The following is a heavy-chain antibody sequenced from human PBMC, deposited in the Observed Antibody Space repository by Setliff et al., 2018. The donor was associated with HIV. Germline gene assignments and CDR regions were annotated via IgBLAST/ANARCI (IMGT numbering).Heavy chain of an antibody. CDR1: GGSISSSSYY. J-gene: IGHJ4*02. V-gene: IGHV4-39*07. CDR3: ATGGHRLHDY. CDR2: IYYSGST. Sequence: PSETLSLTCTVSGGSISSSSYYWGWIRQPPGQGLEWIGSIYYSGSTYYNPSLKSRVTISVDTSKNQFSLKLKSVTAADTAVYYCATGGHRLHDYWGQGTLVTVSS. D-gene: IGHD1-26*01.